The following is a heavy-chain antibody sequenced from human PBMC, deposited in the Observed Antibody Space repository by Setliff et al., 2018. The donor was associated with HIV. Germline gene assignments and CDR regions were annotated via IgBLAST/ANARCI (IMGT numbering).Heavy chain of an antibody. CDR3: ARAKFYYDSSGFFPLPAAFDF. D-gene: IGHD3-22*01. CDR2: INHSGIT. V-gene: IGHV4-34*01. Sequence: SETLSLTCAVYGGSFSGYYWSWIRQPPGKGLEWIGEINHSGITNYNPSLKSRVTISVDTSKNQFSLKVTSVTAADTALYYCARAKFYYDSSGFFPLPAAFDFWGQGTMVTVSS. CDR1: GGSFSGYY. J-gene: IGHJ3*01.